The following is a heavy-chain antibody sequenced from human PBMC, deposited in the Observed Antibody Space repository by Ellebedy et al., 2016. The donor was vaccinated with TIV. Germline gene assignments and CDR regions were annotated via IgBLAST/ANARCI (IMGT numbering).Heavy chain of an antibody. CDR2: IYYSGST. J-gene: IGHJ4*02. Sequence: SETLSLTCTVSGASISSSSYYWGWIRQPPGKGLEWIGSIYYSGSTYYNPSLKSRVTISVDTSKNQFSLKLSSVTAADTAVYYCARHSGSSSWYVYYFDYWGQGTLVTVSS. V-gene: IGHV4-39*01. D-gene: IGHD6-13*01. CDR1: GASISSSSYY. CDR3: ARHSGSSSWYVYYFDY.